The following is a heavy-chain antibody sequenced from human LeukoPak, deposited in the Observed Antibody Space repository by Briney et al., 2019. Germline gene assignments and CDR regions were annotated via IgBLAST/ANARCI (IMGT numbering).Heavy chain of an antibody. CDR2: ISSRGTTI. V-gene: IGHV3-48*03. CDR1: GFTFSAYE. Sequence: GSLRLSCAASGFTFSAYEMNWVRHAPGKGLEWVSYISSRGTTIFYVESVKGRFTMSRDNAKNSLYLQMNSLRAEDTAVYYCVGDYGDFAGRLGYWGQGTLVTVSS. CDR3: VGDYGDFAGRLGY. D-gene: IGHD4-17*01. J-gene: IGHJ4*02.